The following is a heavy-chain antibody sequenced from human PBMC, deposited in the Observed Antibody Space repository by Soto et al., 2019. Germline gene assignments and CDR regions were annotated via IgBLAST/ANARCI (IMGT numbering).Heavy chain of an antibody. Sequence: ASVKVSCKASGYTFTSYAIHWVRQAPGQSLEWMGWINAGNGNTKYSQKFQGRLTISKDTSKNQVVLTMTNMDPVDTATYYCARMGAYSSGWRAKAAFDYWGQGTLVTVSS. J-gene: IGHJ4*02. CDR1: GYTFTSYA. D-gene: IGHD6-19*01. V-gene: IGHV1-3*01. CDR3: ARMGAYSSGWRAKAAFDY. CDR2: INAGNGNT.